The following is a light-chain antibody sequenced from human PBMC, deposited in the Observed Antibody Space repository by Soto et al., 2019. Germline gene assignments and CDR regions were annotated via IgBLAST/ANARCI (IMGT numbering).Light chain of an antibody. CDR2: AAS. CDR3: QQYMRYPVT. CDR1: QDISNF. Sequence: DLQMTQSPSSLSASVGDRVTITCRASQDISNFLAWFQQKPGKAPKSLISAASSLQSGVPSKFSGSGSGTDLTLSIDSLQPDESATYYCQQYMRYPVTFGQRTRLEIK. V-gene: IGKV1-16*02. J-gene: IGKJ5*01.